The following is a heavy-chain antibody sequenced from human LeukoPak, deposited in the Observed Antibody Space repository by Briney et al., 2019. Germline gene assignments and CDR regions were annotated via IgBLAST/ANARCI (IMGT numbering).Heavy chain of an antibody. D-gene: IGHD3-16*02. CDR2: ISGDGSST. CDR3: ARSGHYDYVWGSYRVFDY. Sequence: GGSLRLSCAASGFTFSSSWMHWVSQAPGKGLVWVSRISGDGSSTTYADSVKGRFTISRDNAKNSLYLQMNSLRAEDTAVYYCARSGHYDYVWGSYRVFDYWGQGTLVTVSS. CDR1: GFTFSSSW. J-gene: IGHJ4*02. V-gene: IGHV3-74*01.